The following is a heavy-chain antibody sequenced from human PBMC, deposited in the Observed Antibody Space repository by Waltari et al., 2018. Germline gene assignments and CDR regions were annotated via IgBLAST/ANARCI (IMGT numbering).Heavy chain of an antibody. J-gene: IGHJ3*02. CDR1: RYTLPELP. CDR3: ATSQWELRAFDI. V-gene: IGHV1-24*01. CDR2: FDPEDGET. Sequence: QVQLVQSGAEVKKPGASVRVSCTVSRYTLPELPLHWVRQAPGKGLEWMGGFDPEDGETIYAQKFQGRVTMTEDTSTDTAYMELSSLRSEDTAVYYCATSQWELRAFDIWGQGTMVTVSS. D-gene: IGHD1-26*01.